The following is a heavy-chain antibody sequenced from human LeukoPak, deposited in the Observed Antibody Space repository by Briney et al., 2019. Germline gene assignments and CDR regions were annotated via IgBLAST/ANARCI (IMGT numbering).Heavy chain of an antibody. CDR3: ARGGEDIVLMVYAATRDMDV. V-gene: IGHV4-34*01. CDR1: GGSISGYY. D-gene: IGHD2-8*01. J-gene: IGHJ6*03. Sequence: PSETLSLTCAVYGGSISGYYWSWIRQPPGKGLEWIGEINHSGSTNYNPSLKSRVTISVDTSKNQFSRKLSSVTAADTAVYYCARGGEDIVLMVYAATRDMDVWGKGTTVTVSS. CDR2: INHSGST.